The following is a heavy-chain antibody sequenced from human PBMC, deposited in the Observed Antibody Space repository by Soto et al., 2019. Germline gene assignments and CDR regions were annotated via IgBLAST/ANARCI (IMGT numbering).Heavy chain of an antibody. Sequence: QVPLGQSGAEVKKPGSSVKVSCKASGGTFSSSAISWVRQAPGQGLEWMGGIIPIFGTANYAQKFQGRVTITADKSTITAYMELRSLRSEDTAVYYCARAEYCSGCSCYSIDYYYYGMDVWGQGTTVTFSS. J-gene: IGHJ6*01. CDR2: IIPIFGTA. CDR1: GGTFSSSA. CDR3: ARAEYCSGCSCYSIDYYYYGMDV. V-gene: IGHV1-69*06. D-gene: IGHD2-15*01.